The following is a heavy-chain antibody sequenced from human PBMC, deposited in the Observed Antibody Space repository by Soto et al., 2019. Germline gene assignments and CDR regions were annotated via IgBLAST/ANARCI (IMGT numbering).Heavy chain of an antibody. CDR1: GYTFTSYY. Sequence: GASVKVSCKASGYTFTSYYMHWVRQAPGQGLEWMGIINPSGGNTSYAQKFQGRVTMTRDTSTSTVYMELSSLRSEDTAVYYCASGACTNLVCYNYYHYAMDVWDPGPTVAVS. CDR3: ASGACTNLVCYNYYHYAMDV. D-gene: IGHD2-8*01. V-gene: IGHV1-46*01. CDR2: INPSGGNT. J-gene: IGHJ6*02.